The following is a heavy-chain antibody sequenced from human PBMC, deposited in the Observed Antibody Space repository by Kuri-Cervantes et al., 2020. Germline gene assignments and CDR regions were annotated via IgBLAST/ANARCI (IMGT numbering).Heavy chain of an antibody. Sequence: SETLSLTCTVSGYSISSGYYWGWIRQPPGKGLEWIGYIYYSGSTYYNPSLESLVTISVDTSKNQFSLKLSSVTAADTAVYYCAREVASGFFDYWGQGTLVTVSS. CDR1: GYSISSGYY. CDR2: IYYSGST. J-gene: IGHJ4*02. CDR3: AREVASGFFDY. V-gene: IGHV4-38-2*02. D-gene: IGHD5-12*01.